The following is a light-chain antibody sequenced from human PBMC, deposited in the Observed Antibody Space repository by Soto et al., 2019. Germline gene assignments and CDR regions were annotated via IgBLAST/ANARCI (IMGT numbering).Light chain of an antibody. Sequence: EIVLTQSPATLSLSPVERATLSCRASQSINSFLAWYQQKPGQAPRLLIYGASTRDTGIPARFSGSGSGTEFTLTISSLQSEDFAVYYCQQYNNWPRTFGQGTKVDIK. CDR1: QSINSF. CDR3: QQYNNWPRT. J-gene: IGKJ1*01. CDR2: GAS. V-gene: IGKV3-15*01.